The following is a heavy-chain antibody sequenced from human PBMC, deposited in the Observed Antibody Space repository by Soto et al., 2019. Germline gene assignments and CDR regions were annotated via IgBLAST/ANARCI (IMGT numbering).Heavy chain of an antibody. CDR1: GFTFSGSA. Sequence: GGSLRLSCAASGFTFSGSAMHWVRQASGKGLEWVGRIRSKANSYATAYAASVKGRFTISRDDSKNTAYLQMNSLKTEDTAVYYCATPTANYYMDVWGKGTTVTVSS. J-gene: IGHJ6*03. V-gene: IGHV3-73*01. CDR3: ATPTANYYMDV. CDR2: IRSKANSYAT.